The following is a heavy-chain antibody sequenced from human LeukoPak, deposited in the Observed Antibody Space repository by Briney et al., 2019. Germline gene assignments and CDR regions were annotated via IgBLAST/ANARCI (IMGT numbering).Heavy chain of an antibody. D-gene: IGHD2-2*02. CDR1: GFTFSSYG. Sequence: GGSLRLSCAASGFTFSSYGMHWVRQAPGKGLEWVGFIRYDGSNKYYADSVKGRFTISRDNSKNTLYLQMNSLRAEDTAVYYCAKGDSPYCSSTSCYTNVDYWGQGTLVTVSS. V-gene: IGHV3-30*02. J-gene: IGHJ4*02. CDR2: IRYDGSNK. CDR3: AKGDSPYCSSTSCYTNVDY.